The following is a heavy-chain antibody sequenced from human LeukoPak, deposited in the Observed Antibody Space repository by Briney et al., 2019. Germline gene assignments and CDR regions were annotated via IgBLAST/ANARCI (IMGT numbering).Heavy chain of an antibody. D-gene: IGHD3-9*01. V-gene: IGHV1-2*02. Sequence: ASVKVSCKASGYTFTGYYMHWVRQAPGQGLEGMGWINPNSGGTNYAQKFQGRVTMTRDTSISTAYLHLSRVRSDDTALYYCTRSRLRLFDLPRSSYYYMDVWGKGTTVTVSS. CDR2: INPNSGGT. CDR3: TRSRLRLFDLPRSSYYYMDV. CDR1: GYTFTGYY. J-gene: IGHJ6*03.